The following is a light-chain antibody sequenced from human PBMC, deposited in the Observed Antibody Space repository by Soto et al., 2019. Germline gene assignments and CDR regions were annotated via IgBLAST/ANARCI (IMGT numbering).Light chain of an antibody. CDR2: DVT. V-gene: IGLV2-14*01. CDR3: SSYTSSSTPLV. Sequence: QSALTQPAPVSGSPGQSITISCTGTSSDVGGYNYVSWYQQHPGKAPKLMIYDVTNRPSGVSNRFSGSKSGNTASLTISGLQAVDEADYYCSSYTSSSTPLVFGGGTKLTVL. J-gene: IGLJ3*02. CDR1: SSDVGGYNY.